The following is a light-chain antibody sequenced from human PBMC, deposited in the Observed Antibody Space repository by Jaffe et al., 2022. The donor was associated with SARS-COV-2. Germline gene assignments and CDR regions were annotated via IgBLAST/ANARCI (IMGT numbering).Light chain of an antibody. CDR3: QQYHLSPWT. Sequence: DIQMTQSPSTLSASVGDRVNISCRASQSVSSWLAWYQQKPGKAPKVLMYKASRLESGVPSRFSGSGSGTEFTLTISSLQPDDFATYYCQQYHLSPWTFGRGTKVDVK. CDR2: KAS. V-gene: IGKV1-5*03. J-gene: IGKJ1*01. CDR1: QSVSSW.